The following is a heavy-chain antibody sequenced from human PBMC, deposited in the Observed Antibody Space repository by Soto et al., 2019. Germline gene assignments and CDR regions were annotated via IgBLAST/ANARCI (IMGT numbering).Heavy chain of an antibody. V-gene: IGHV4-61*01. CDR3: ARDPSDYAPSNWFDP. CDR1: GGSISSTSYY. J-gene: IGHJ5*02. D-gene: IGHD4-17*01. CDR2: IYYNGIT. Sequence: PSETLSLTCTVSGGSISSTSYYWGWIRQPPGRGLEWIGYIYYNGITNYNPSLKSRVTISVDTSKNQFSLKLTSVTAADTAVYYCARDPSDYAPSNWFDPWGQGTLVTVSS.